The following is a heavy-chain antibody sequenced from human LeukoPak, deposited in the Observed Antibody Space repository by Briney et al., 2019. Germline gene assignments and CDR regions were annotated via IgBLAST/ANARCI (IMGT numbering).Heavy chain of an antibody. D-gene: IGHD3-16*01. CDR3: ASVFFDY. J-gene: IGHJ4*02. V-gene: IGHV3-74*01. Sequence: GGSLRLSCAASGFTSNNYWMHWVRQAPGKGLVWVSRINTDGSSISYVDSVKGRFTISRDNSKNTLYLQMNSRRAEDTAVYYCASVFFDYWGQGTLVTVSS. CDR2: INTDGSSI. CDR1: GFTSNNYW.